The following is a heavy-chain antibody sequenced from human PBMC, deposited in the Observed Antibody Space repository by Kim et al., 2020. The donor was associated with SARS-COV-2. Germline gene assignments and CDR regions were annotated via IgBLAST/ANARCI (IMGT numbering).Heavy chain of an antibody. J-gene: IGHJ6*01. V-gene: IGHV3-30*04. Sequence: GGSLRLSCAASGFTFSSYAMHWVRQAPGKGLEWVAVISYDGSNKYYADSVKGRFTISRDNSKNTLYLQMNSLRAEDTAVYYCARDLYYDSSGYSYYYYG. CDR1: GFTFSSYA. D-gene: IGHD3-22*01. CDR3: ARDLYYDSSGYSYYYYG. CDR2: ISYDGSNK.